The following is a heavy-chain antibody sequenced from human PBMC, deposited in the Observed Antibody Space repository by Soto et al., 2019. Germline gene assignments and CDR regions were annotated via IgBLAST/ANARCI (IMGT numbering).Heavy chain of an antibody. CDR2: TYYRSKWYN. CDR3: ARDHREEYYYGSGANYYYYGMDV. J-gene: IGHJ6*02. V-gene: IGHV6-1*01. D-gene: IGHD3-10*01. CDR1: GDSISSNSAA. Sequence: SQTLSVTFAISGDSISSNSAAWNWIRQSPSRGLEWLGRTYYRSKWYNDYAVSVKSRITINPDTSKNQFSLKLSSVTAADTAVYYCARDHREEYYYGSGANYYYYGMDVWGQGTTVTVSS.